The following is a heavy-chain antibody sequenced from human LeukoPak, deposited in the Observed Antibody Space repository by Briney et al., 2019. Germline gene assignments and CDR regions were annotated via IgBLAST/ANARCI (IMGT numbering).Heavy chain of an antibody. CDR1: GFTFSSYE. D-gene: IGHD6-19*01. Sequence: PGGFLRLSCTASGFTFSSYEMNWVRQAPGKGLEWVSYISSSGFTIYYADSVKGRFTISRDNSENTLYLQMNSLRGDDTAVYYCAKDLDGSGMYGGLDYWGQGILVTVSS. CDR3: AKDLDGSGMYGGLDY. V-gene: IGHV3-48*03. CDR2: ISSSGFTI. J-gene: IGHJ4*02.